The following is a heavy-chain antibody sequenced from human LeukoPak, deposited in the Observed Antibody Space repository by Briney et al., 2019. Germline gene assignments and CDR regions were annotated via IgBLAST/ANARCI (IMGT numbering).Heavy chain of an antibody. CDR1: GFIFRDYA. CDR2: LRGDGET. Sequence: GGSLRLSCVASGFIFRDYAMSWVRQTPAGGLEWVSSLRGDGETFYTDSVKGRFTLSRDHSRNTVYLQLSNLRVEDTAVYYCAKASWVSSADAVLWGQGTLVTVS. J-gene: IGHJ4*02. V-gene: IGHV3-23*01. D-gene: IGHD3-16*01. CDR3: AKASWVSSADAVL.